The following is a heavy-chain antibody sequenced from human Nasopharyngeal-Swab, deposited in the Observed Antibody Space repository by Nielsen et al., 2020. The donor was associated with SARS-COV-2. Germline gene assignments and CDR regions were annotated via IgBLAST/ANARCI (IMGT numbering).Heavy chain of an antibody. V-gene: IGHV1-18*01. CDR3: ARAGGIVVVPAADDCGDGDYYYGMDV. J-gene: IGHJ6*02. D-gene: IGHD2-2*01. CDR2: ISAYNGNT. CDR1: GYTFTSYG. Sequence: ASVKVSCKASGYTFTSYGISWVRQAPGQGLEWMGRISAYNGNTNYAQKLQGRVTMTTDTSTSTAYMELRSLRSDDTAVYYCARAGGIVVVPAADDCGDGDYYYGMDVWGQGTTVTVSS.